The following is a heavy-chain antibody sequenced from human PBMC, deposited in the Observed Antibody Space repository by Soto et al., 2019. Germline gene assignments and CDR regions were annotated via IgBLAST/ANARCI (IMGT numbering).Heavy chain of an antibody. CDR1: GGSIRSSTYY. D-gene: IGHD2-8*01. J-gene: IGHJ5*02. Sequence: PSETLSLTCAVSGGSIRSSTYYWAWIRQPSGKGLEWIGSFHYSGSTDHNPSLKSRVTISVDTSKNQFSLKLTSVTAAGTALYYCARSYERGTYCTNGVCYLVWFDPWGQGTLVTVSS. CDR3: ARSYERGTYCTNGVCYLVWFDP. CDR2: FHYSGST. V-gene: IGHV4-39*01.